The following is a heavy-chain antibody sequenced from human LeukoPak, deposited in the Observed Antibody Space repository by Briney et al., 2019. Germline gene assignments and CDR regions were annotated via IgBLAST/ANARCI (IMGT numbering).Heavy chain of an antibody. Sequence: PGGSLRLSCAASGFTFSSYAMSWVRQAPGKGLEWVSAIGGNGDTTYYADSVKGRFTGYRDNSKNTLYLQLNSLRAEDTAVYYCAKDLRGTLSSRGPFEYWGQGTLVTVSS. D-gene: IGHD2/OR15-2a*01. J-gene: IGHJ4*02. CDR3: AKDLRGTLSSRGPFEY. CDR1: GFTFSSYA. V-gene: IGHV3-23*01. CDR2: IGGNGDTT.